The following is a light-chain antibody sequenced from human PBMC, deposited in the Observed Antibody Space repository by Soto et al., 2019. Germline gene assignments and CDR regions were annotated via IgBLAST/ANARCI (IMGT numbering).Light chain of an antibody. J-gene: IGKJ4*01. CDR1: ESIGNY. CDR3: QWRSDWPPRLT. V-gene: IGKV3-11*01. CDR2: DAS. Sequence: EVVLTQSPATLSLSPGERATLSCRASESIGNYLAWYQQKLGQAPKLLIYDASHRAIGIPGRFSGDGSGTDVALTISSLEPEDCAVYYCQWRSDWPPRLTFGGGTKVEIK.